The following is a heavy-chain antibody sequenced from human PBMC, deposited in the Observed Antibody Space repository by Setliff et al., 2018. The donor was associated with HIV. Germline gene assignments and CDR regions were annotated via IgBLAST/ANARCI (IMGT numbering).Heavy chain of an antibody. CDR3: ARDRGRVVGFDY. Sequence: SETLSLTCTVSGGSISSGGYYWSWIRQHPEKGLEWIGYIYYSGSAYYNPSLKSRVTISVDTSKNQFSLKLSSVTAADTAVYYCARDRGRVVGFDYWGQGTLVTVSS. CDR1: GGSISSGGYY. V-gene: IGHV4-31*03. D-gene: IGHD3-3*01. CDR2: IYYSGSA. J-gene: IGHJ4*02.